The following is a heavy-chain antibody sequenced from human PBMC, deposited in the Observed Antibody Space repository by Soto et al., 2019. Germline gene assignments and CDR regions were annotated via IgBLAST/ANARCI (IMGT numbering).Heavy chain of an antibody. CDR1: GGSISRYY. Sequence: QVQLQESGPGLVRPSETLSLTCSVSGGSISRYYWSWIRQPPGKGLEWIGYIHYSGSTNYNPSLKSRVTISGDTSKNRLSLKLSSVTAADTAVYYCARYIDYDSSGYPTELDFWGQGTLVTVSS. V-gene: IGHV4-59*01. J-gene: IGHJ4*02. D-gene: IGHD3-22*01. CDR2: IHYSGST. CDR3: ARYIDYDSSGYPTELDF.